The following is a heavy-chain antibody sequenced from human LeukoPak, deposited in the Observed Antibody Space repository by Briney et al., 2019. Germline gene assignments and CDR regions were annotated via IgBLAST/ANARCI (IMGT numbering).Heavy chain of an antibody. J-gene: IGHJ4*02. CDR1: GFTFDDYG. D-gene: IGHD4-11*01. V-gene: IGHV3-20*04. Sequence: TGGSLRLSCAASGFTFDDYGMTWVRQAPGKGLGWVSGINWNGGNTGYADSVKGRFTISRDNAQNSLYLQMNSLRAEDTALYYCARVASNYDFDYWGQGTLVTVSS. CDR2: INWNGGNT. CDR3: ARVASNYDFDY.